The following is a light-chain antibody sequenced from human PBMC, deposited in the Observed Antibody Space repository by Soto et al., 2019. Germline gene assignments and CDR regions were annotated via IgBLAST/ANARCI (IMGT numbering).Light chain of an antibody. CDR2: EVS. Sequence: QSALTQPPSASGSPGQSVTISCTGTSSDVGGYNYVSWYQQHPGKAPKLMIYEVSKRPSGVPDRFSDSKSGNTASLTVSGLQAEDGADYYCSSYAGSNNLVFGGGTKLTVL. V-gene: IGLV2-8*01. J-gene: IGLJ2*01. CDR3: SSYAGSNNLV. CDR1: SSDVGGYNY.